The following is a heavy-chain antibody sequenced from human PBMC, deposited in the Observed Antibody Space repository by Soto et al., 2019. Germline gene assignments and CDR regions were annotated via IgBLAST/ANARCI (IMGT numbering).Heavy chain of an antibody. D-gene: IGHD4-17*01. V-gene: IGHV1-46*01. J-gene: IGHJ4*02. CDR2: INPSGGST. CDR1: GYTFTIYD. CDR3: ARVGLHGDSRNPLFDY. Sequence: ASVKVSCAASGYTFTIYDMHGLRQAPGQGLEWMGIINPSGGSTSYAQKFQGRVTMTRDTSTSTVYMELSSLRSEDTAVYYCARVGLHGDSRNPLFDYWGQGTLVTVSS.